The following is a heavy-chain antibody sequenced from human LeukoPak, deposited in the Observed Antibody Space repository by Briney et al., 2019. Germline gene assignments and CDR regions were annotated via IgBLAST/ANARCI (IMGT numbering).Heavy chain of an antibody. J-gene: IGHJ4*02. Sequence: PSETLSLTCTVSGGSISSSSYYWGWIRQPPGRGLEWIGSIYYSGSTYYNPSLKSRVTISVDTSKNQFSLKLSSVTAADTAVYYCVLGYYDILTGSPFDYWGQGTLVTVSS. CDR2: IYYSGST. CDR1: GGSISSSSYY. CDR3: VLGYYDILTGSPFDY. D-gene: IGHD3-9*01. V-gene: IGHV4-39*07.